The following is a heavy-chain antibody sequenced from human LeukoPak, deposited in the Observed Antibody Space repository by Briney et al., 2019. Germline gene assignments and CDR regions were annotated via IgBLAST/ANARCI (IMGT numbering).Heavy chain of an antibody. D-gene: IGHD1-26*01. CDR3: ASLYSGSYKSPRDAFDI. J-gene: IGHJ3*02. Sequence: ASVKVSCKASGYTFTSYYMHWVRQAPGQGLEWMGIINPSGGSTSYAQKFQGRVTMTRDTSTSTVYMELSSLRSEDTAVYYCASLYSGSYKSPRDAFDIWGQGTMVIVSS. CDR1: GYTFTSYY. V-gene: IGHV1-46*01. CDR2: INPSGGST.